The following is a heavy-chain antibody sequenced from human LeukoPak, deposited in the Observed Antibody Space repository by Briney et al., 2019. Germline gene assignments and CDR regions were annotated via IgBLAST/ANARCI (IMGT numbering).Heavy chain of an antibody. J-gene: IGHJ4*02. CDR1: GFTFSSYA. Sequence: GGSLRLSCAASGFTFSSYAMSWVRQAPGKGLEWVSGISNSGGSTYYADSVKGRFTISRDNSKNTLYLQMNSLRAEDTAVYYCAKVILQYYFDYWGQGTLVTVSS. CDR3: AKVILQYYFDY. V-gene: IGHV3-23*01. CDR2: ISNSGGST.